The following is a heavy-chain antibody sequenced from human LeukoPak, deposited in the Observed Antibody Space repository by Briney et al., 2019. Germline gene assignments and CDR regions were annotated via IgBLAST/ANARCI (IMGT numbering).Heavy chain of an antibody. Sequence: PSETLSLTCTVSGGSISSSSYYGGWIRQPPGKGLEWIGSIYYSGSTYYNPSLKSRVTISVATSKNQFSLKLSSVTAADTAVYYCARRGGYSGYGPFDYWGQGTLVTVSS. V-gene: IGHV4-39*01. CDR1: GGSISSSSYY. J-gene: IGHJ4*02. CDR3: ARRGGYSGYGPFDY. D-gene: IGHD5-12*01. CDR2: IYYSGST.